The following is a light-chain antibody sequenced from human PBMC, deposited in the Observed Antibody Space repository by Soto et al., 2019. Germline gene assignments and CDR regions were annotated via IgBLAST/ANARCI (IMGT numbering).Light chain of an antibody. CDR1: QDIANY. J-gene: IGKJ4*01. V-gene: IGKV1-33*01. CDR2: DAS. CDR3: QQYDNLPLT. Sequence: IHLNQSPSSLSASVGDRVTITCQASQDIANYLNWYQQKAGRAPKSLIYDASNLETGVPSRFSGSGSGTDFTLTISSLQPEDSATYYCQQYDNLPLTSRGGTKVDIK.